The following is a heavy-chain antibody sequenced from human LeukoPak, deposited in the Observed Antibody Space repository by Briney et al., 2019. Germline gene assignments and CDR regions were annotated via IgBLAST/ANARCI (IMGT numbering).Heavy chain of an antibody. CDR1: GFTFSNYG. V-gene: IGHV3-30*18. CDR3: AKDRRAGSYDY. J-gene: IGHJ4*02. CDR2: ISSDGGTD. D-gene: IGHD3-10*01. Sequence: GGSLRLSCEASGFTFSNYGMHWVRQAPGKGLEWVAVISSDGGTDYYADPVKGRFTISRDSSKNTMYLQMNSLRAEDTAVYYCAKDRRAGSYDYWGQGTLVTVSS.